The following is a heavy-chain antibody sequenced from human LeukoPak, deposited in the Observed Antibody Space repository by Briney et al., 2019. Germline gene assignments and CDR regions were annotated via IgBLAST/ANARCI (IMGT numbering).Heavy chain of an antibody. Sequence: SETLSLTCNASGGSISSEYWSWIRQPPGKGLEWIAYIYYSGSTNYNPSLESRVTISLGTSKKQFSLQLTSVTAADTAVYYCARSVGSGSYYGMDVWGQGTTVTVSS. D-gene: IGHD3-10*01. V-gene: IGHV4-59*01. CDR2: IYYSGST. CDR1: GGSISSEY. CDR3: ARSVGSGSYYGMDV. J-gene: IGHJ6*02.